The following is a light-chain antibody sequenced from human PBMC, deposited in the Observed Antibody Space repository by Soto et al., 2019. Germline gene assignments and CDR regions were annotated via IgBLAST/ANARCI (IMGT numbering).Light chain of an antibody. CDR2: GAS. CDR1: QSISSTF. Sequence: EIVLTQSPGTLSLSPGEGATLSCRASQSISSTFLAWYQHKPGQAPRVLIYGASRRAAGIPDRFSGSGSGTDFTLTISRLEPEDFAVYYCQQDESSWTFGQGTKVEMK. J-gene: IGKJ1*01. CDR3: QQDESSWT. V-gene: IGKV3-20*01.